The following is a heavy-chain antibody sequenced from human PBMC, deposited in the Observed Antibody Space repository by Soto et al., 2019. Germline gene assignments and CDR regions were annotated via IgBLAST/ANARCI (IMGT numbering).Heavy chain of an antibody. Sequence: LRLSCAASGFTFSSYAMSWVRQAPGKGLEWVSAVSGSGGSTYYADSVKGRFTISRDNSKNTLYLQMNSLRAEDTAVYYCAKGPYYNDSSGYQNPDYWGQGTLVTVCS. CDR3: AKGPYYNDSSGYQNPDY. J-gene: IGHJ4*02. D-gene: IGHD3-22*01. V-gene: IGHV3-23*01. CDR2: VSGSGGST. CDR1: GFTFSSYA.